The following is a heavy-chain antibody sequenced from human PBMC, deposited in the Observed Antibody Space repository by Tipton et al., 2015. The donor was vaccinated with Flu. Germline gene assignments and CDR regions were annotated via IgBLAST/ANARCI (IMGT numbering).Heavy chain of an antibody. CDR1: GYTFTSYY. V-gene: IGHV1-46*01. CDR3: ARDWNSIAAAGSSGLFDY. Sequence: QLVQSGAEVKKPGASVTVSCKASGYTFTSYYMHWVRQAPGQGLEWMGIINPSGGSTSYAQKFQGRVTMTRDTSTSTVYMELSSLRSEDTAVYYCARDWNSIAAAGSSGLFDYWGQGTLVTVSS. D-gene: IGHD6-13*01. J-gene: IGHJ4*02. CDR2: INPSGGST.